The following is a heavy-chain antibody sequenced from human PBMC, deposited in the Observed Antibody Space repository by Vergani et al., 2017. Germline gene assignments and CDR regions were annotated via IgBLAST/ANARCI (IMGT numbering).Heavy chain of an antibody. V-gene: IGHV1-69*12. Sequence: QVQLVQSGAEVKKPGSSVKVSCKASGGTFSSYAISWVRQAPGQGLEWRGGIIPIFGTANYAQKFQGRVTITAVESTSTAYMELSSLRSEEPAVYYCASPYCSSTSGRPTYMDVWGQGTTVTVSS. CDR2: IIPIFGTA. J-gene: IGHJ6*02. CDR3: ASPYCSSTSGRPTYMDV. CDR1: GGTFSSYA. D-gene: IGHD2-2*01.